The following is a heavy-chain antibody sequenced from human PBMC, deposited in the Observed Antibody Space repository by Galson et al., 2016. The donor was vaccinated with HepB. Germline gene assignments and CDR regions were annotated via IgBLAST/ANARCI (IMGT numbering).Heavy chain of an antibody. V-gene: IGHV2-5*02. CDR3: LHRRGDFWGGYSFY. CDR1: GFSLMTSGVG. CDR2: IYWDADE. Sequence: PALVKPTQTLTLTCSFTGFSLMTSGVGVGWIRQPPGRALEWLSLIYWDADERYRLALRNRPSVTKDTSKIQVVLTLTNMYPVDTATTEWLHRRGDFWGGYSFYWGQGILVTVSS. D-gene: IGHD3-3*01. J-gene: IGHJ4*02.